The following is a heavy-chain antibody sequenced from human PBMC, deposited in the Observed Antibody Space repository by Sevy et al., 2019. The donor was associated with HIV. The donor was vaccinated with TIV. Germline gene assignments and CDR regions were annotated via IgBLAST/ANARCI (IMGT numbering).Heavy chain of an antibody. CDR1: GFTFSIYT. CDR3: ARSLGNYYGSGTYQEDWFDP. CDR2: HSSSSSYI. Sequence: GGSLRLSCAASGFTFSIYTMNWVRRAPGKGLEWVSSHSSSSSYIYYTDSVKGRFSISRDNAKNALFLQMNSLRAEDTAVYYCARSLGNYYGSGTYQEDWFDPWGQGTLVTVSS. D-gene: IGHD3-10*01. V-gene: IGHV3-21*01. J-gene: IGHJ5*02.